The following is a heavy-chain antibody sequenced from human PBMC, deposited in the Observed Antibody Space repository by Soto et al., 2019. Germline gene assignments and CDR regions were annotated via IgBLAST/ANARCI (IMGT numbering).Heavy chain of an antibody. CDR3: ARAVPHYDILTGYYNNYYYGMDV. D-gene: IGHD3-9*01. V-gene: IGHV1-69*06. CDR2: IIPIFGTA. Sequence: SVKVSCKASGGTFSSYAISWVRQAPGQGLEWMGGIIPIFGTANYAQKFQGRVTITADKSTSTAYMELSSLRSEDTAVYYCARAVPHYDILTGYYNNYYYGMDVWGQGTTVTVSS. J-gene: IGHJ6*02. CDR1: GGTFSSYA.